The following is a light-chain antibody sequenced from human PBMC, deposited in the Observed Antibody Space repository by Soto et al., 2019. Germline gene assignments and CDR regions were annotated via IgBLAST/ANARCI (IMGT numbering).Light chain of an antibody. CDR1: SSDVGGYNY. CDR3: SSYTSSSIYV. CDR2: EVS. Sequence: QSALTQPPSASGSPGQSVTISCTGTSSDVGGYNYVSWYQQHPGKAPKLMIYEVSKRPSGVPDRFSGSKSGNTASLTVSGLQAEDEADYYCSSYTSSSIYVFGTGTKVTVL. J-gene: IGLJ1*01. V-gene: IGLV2-8*01.